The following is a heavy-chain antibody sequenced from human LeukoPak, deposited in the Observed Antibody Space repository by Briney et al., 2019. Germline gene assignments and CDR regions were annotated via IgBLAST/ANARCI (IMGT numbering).Heavy chain of an antibody. CDR3: ANLEWQQLVLDAFDI. Sequence: GGSLRLSCAASGFTFSSYGMHWVRQAPGKGLEWVAFIRYDGSNKYYADSVKGRFTISRDNSKNTLYLQMNSLRAEDTAVYYCANLEWQQLVLDAFDIWGQGTMVTVSS. J-gene: IGHJ3*02. V-gene: IGHV3-30*02. D-gene: IGHD6-13*01. CDR1: GFTFSSYG. CDR2: IRYDGSNK.